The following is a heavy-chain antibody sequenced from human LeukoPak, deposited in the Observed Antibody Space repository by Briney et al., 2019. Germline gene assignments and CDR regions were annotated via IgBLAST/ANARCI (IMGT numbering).Heavy chain of an antibody. J-gene: IGHJ4*02. Sequence: ASVKVSCKASGYTFTSYDINWVRQATGQGLEWMGWMNPNSGNTGYAQKFQGRVTMTRNTSISTAYTELSSLRSEDTAVYYCARTTRYCSSTSCYPKTYYFDYWGQGTLVTVSS. CDR3: ARTTRYCSSTSCYPKTYYFDY. D-gene: IGHD2-2*01. CDR1: GYTFTSYD. V-gene: IGHV1-8*01. CDR2: MNPNSGNT.